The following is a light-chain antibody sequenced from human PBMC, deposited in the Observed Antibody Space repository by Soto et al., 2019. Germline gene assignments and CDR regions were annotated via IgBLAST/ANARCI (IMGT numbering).Light chain of an antibody. CDR2: WAS. Sequence: DIVMTQSPDSLAVSLGERATINCKSSQSVLYSSNNKNYLAWYQQKPGQPPKLLIYWASTRESGVPDRFSGSGSGTDFTLTISSLQAEDVAVYYCQQYYSINGTFGQGTKVEIK. J-gene: IGKJ1*01. CDR1: QSVLYSSNNKNY. V-gene: IGKV4-1*01. CDR3: QQYYSINGT.